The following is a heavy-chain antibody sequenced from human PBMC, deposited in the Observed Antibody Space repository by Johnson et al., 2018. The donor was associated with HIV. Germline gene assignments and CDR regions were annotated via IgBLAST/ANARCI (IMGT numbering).Heavy chain of an antibody. CDR2: TTPSGGGT. Sequence: VQLVESGGGVVQPGGSLRLSCAASGFTFSSYVMSWVRQAPGKGLEWVSATTPSGGGTYYADSVKGRFTISRDNSKNTLFLQMNSLRAEDTAVYFCAKAFSTFHDAFDIWGQGIMVTVSS. V-gene: IGHV3-23*04. J-gene: IGHJ3*02. CDR1: GFTFSSYV. CDR3: AKAFSTFHDAFDI. D-gene: IGHD2/OR15-2a*01.